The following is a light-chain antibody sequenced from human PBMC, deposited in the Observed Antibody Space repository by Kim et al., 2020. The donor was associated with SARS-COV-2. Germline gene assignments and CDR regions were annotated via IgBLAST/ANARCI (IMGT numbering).Light chain of an antibody. V-gene: IGKV3-20*01. CDR3: QQYGASSLT. CDR1: QGVSNSR. CDR2: DAS. J-gene: IGKJ4*01. Sequence: APGERTTPSCRASQGVSNSRLAWYQQKPGQAPRLLIYDASSRATGIPDRFSGSGSGTDFTLTISRLEPEDFAVYYCQQYGASSLTFGGGTKVDIK.